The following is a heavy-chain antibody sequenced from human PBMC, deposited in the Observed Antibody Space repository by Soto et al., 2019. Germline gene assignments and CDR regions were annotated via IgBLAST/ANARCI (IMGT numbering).Heavy chain of an antibody. Sequence: PGGSLRLSCVASGFTITNYAMSWVRRPPGKGLEWVSGIGDTGDDTYYADSVKGRFTISRDNSKNTLYLQMNSLRAEDTAVYYCARVYRRYCSSTSPPARLGFCYYGVDVWGQGTTVTVSS. J-gene: IGHJ6*02. CDR2: IGDTGDDT. CDR1: GFTITNYA. V-gene: IGHV3-23*01. D-gene: IGHD2-2*01. CDR3: ARVYRRYCSSTSPPARLGFCYYGVDV.